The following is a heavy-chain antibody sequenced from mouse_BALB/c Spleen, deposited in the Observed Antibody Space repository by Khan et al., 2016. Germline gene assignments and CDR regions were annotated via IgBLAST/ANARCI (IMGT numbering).Heavy chain of an antibody. D-gene: IGHD1-1*01. J-gene: IGHJ4*01. CDR3: ARGVYYGSSYKYAMDY. Sequence: EVELVESGGDLVKPGGSLKLSCAASGFTFSNYGMSWVRQTPDKRLEWVATISSGGSYTYYPDSVKGRFTISRDNAKNTLYLHMSSLKSEDTAMFYGARGVYYGSSYKYAMDYWGQGTSVTVSA. CDR1: GFTFSNYG. CDR2: ISSGGSYT. V-gene: IGHV5-6*01.